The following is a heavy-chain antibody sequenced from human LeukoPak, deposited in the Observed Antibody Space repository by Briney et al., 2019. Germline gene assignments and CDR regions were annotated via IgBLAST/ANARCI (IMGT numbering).Heavy chain of an antibody. CDR2: TWSDGNKK. J-gene: IGHJ4*01. Sequence: GGSLRLSCETSGFIFTNFHIHWVRQAPGKGLEWVAVTWSDGNKKYYSESVKGRFTISRDNSKKTVHLQMNSLRLEDTALYYCVCEGLDALDSYMDFWGHGALVTVSS. CDR1: GFIFTNFH. CDR3: VCEGLDALDSYMDF. V-gene: IGHV3-33*01. D-gene: IGHD2-2*01.